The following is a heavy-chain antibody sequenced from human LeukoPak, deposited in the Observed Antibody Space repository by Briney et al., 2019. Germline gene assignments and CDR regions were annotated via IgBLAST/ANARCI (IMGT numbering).Heavy chain of an antibody. Sequence: GGSLRLSCAASGFTFSSYGMSWARHAPGKGLEWVSAISGSGGSTYYADSVKGRFTISRDNSKNTLYLQMNSLRAEDTAVYYCAKDGWYYYMDVWGKGTTVTISS. J-gene: IGHJ6*03. D-gene: IGHD2-15*01. CDR2: ISGSGGST. CDR3: AKDGWYYYMDV. V-gene: IGHV3-23*01. CDR1: GFTFSSYG.